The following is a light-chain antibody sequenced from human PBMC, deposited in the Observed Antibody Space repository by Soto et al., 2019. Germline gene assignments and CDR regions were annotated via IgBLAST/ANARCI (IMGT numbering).Light chain of an antibody. V-gene: IGKV3-11*01. CDR1: QSVSSY. J-gene: IGKJ1*01. Sequence: EIVLTDTPVALAWSRGERATLSCRASQSVSSYLAWYQQKPGQAPRLLIYDASNRATGIPARFSGSGSGTDFTLTISSLQPEDFATYYCQQSYSTPPWTFGQGTKVDIK. CDR3: QQSYSTPPWT. CDR2: DAS.